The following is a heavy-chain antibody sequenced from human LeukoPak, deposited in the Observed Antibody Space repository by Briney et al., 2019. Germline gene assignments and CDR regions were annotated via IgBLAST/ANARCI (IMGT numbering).Heavy chain of an antibody. Sequence: GRSQRLSCAASGFTFSSYGMHWVRQAPGKGLEWVAVISYDGSNKYYADSVKGRFTISRDNSKNTLYLQMNSLRAEDTAVYYCAKPQWFGELVPLGYWGQGTLVTVSS. CDR1: GFTFSSYG. D-gene: IGHD3-10*01. J-gene: IGHJ4*02. CDR2: ISYDGSNK. CDR3: AKPQWFGELVPLGY. V-gene: IGHV3-30*18.